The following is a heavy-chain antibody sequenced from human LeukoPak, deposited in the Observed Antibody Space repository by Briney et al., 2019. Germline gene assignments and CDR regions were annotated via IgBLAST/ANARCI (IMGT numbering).Heavy chain of an antibody. CDR2: ISSGSSTI. Sequence: PGGSLRLSCAASGFTFNTYSMSWVRQAPGKGLEWVSYISSGSSTIYYADSVKGRFTISRDNAKNSLYLQMTSLRAEDTAVYYCARGGPDSSDYSSLFDYWGRGILVTVSS. D-gene: IGHD3-22*01. CDR1: GFTFNTYS. CDR3: ARGGPDSSDYSSLFDY. V-gene: IGHV3-48*01. J-gene: IGHJ4*02.